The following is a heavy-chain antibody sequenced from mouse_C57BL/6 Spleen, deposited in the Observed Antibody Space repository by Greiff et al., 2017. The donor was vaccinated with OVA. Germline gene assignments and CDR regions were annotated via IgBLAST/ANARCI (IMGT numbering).Heavy chain of an antibody. V-gene: IGHV1-61*01. J-gene: IGHJ2*01. D-gene: IGHD2-5*01. CDR3: AIYSNYGLFDY. CDR1: GYTFTSYW. CDR2: IYPSDSET. Sequence: QVQLQQPGAELVRPGSSVKLSCKASGYTFTSYWMDWVTQRPGQGLEWIGNIYPSDSETHYNQKFKDKATLTVDKSSSTAYMQLSSLTSEDSAVYYCAIYSNYGLFDYWGQGTTLTVSS.